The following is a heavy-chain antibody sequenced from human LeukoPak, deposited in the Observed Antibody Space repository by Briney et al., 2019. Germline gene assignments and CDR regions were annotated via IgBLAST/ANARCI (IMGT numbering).Heavy chain of an antibody. Sequence: GRSPRLSCAASGFTVSSNYMSWVRQAPGKGLEWVSVISGSGGSTYYADSVKGRFTISRDNSKNTLYLQMNSLRAEDTAVYYCAKDYGDYVCYFDYWGQGTLVTVSS. CDR2: ISGSGGST. D-gene: IGHD4-17*01. CDR3: AKDYGDYVCYFDY. CDR1: GFTVSSNY. V-gene: IGHV3-23*01. J-gene: IGHJ4*02.